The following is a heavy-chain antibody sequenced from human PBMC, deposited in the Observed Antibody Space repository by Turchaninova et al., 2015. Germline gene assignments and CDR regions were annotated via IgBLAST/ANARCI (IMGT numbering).Heavy chain of an antibody. V-gene: IGHV4-59*01. CDR3: ARRYCGGDCYLTALYWYFDL. CDR2: IYDSGST. Sequence: QKSAPALVKPSETLSLPHTVLVRPYMTYNWGWSRSPPWKELGWIGYIYDSGSTIYNPSLKSRVTISVNTSKNQFSRKLSSVAAADTAVYYCARRYCGGDCYLTALYWYFDLWGRGTLVTVSS. J-gene: IGHJ2*01. CDR1: VRPYMTYN. D-gene: IGHD2-21*02.